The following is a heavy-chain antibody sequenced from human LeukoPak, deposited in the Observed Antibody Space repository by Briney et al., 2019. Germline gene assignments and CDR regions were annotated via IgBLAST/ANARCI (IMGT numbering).Heavy chain of an antibody. CDR2: ISSSSSYI. CDR1: GFTFSDAW. J-gene: IGHJ4*02. CDR3: ARESAAHDY. V-gene: IGHV3-21*01. D-gene: IGHD6-13*01. Sequence: GGSLRLSCAASGFTFSDAWMHWVRQAPGKGLEWVSSISSSSSYIYYADSVKGRFTISRDNSKNTLYLQMNSLRAEDTAVYYCARESAAHDYWGQGTLVTVSS.